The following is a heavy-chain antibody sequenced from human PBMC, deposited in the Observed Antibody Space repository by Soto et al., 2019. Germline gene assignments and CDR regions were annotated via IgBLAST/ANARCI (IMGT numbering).Heavy chain of an antibody. V-gene: IGHV4-59*08. CDR3: ARQAGSPAVKYYYGMDV. CDR2: IYYSGST. J-gene: IGHJ6*02. CDR1: GGSISSYY. Sequence: QVQLQESGPGLVKPSETLSLTCTVSGGSISSYYWSWIRQPPGKGLEWIGYIYYSGSTNYNPSLKSRVPISVDTSKNQSSLQLNSVTAADTAVYYCARQAGSPAVKYYYGMDVWGQGTTVTVSS.